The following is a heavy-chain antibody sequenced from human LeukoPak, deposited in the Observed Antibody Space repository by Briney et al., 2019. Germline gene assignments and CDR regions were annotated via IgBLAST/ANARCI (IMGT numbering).Heavy chain of an antibody. CDR1: GFTFSSYA. J-gene: IGHJ4*02. CDR2: ISYDGSNK. Sequence: GGSLRLSCAASGFTFSSYAMHWVRQAPGKGLEWVAVISYDGSNKYYADSVKGRFTISRDNSKNTLYLQMNSLRAEDTAVYYCARARRSSSWYEFDYWGQGTLVTVSS. V-gene: IGHV3-30*04. CDR3: ARARRSSSWYEFDY. D-gene: IGHD6-13*01.